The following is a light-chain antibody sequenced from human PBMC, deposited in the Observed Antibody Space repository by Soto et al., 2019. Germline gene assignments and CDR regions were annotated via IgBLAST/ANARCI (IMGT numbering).Light chain of an antibody. J-gene: IGLJ1*01. Sequence: QSVLTQPPSGSGAPGQRVTXSCTXXXSXXXAGYDVHWYQQLPGTAPKLLIYGNSNRPSGVPDRFSGSKSGTSASLAITGLQAEDEADYYCQSYDSSLSALYVFGTGTKVTVL. V-gene: IGLV1-40*01. CDR1: XSXXXAGYD. CDR3: QSYDSSLSALYV. CDR2: GNS.